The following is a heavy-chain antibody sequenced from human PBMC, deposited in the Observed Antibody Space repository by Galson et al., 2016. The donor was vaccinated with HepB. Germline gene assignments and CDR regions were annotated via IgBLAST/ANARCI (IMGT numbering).Heavy chain of an antibody. V-gene: IGHV3-9*01. CDR3: ARSLVPTAQRPYFYAMDV. CDR1: GFTFDDYA. J-gene: IGHJ6*02. D-gene: IGHD2-21*02. Sequence: SLRLFCAASGFTFDDYAMHWVRQAPGKGLEWVAGISWNSGTIDYVDSVKGRFTISRENAKNSLYLQMNNLRAGDTAVYYCARSLVPTAQRPYFYAMDVWGQGTTVTVSS. CDR2: ISWNSGTI.